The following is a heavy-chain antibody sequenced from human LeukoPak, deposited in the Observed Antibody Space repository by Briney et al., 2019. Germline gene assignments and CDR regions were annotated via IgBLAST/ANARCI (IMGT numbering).Heavy chain of an antibody. V-gene: IGHV4-34*01. CDR3: ARAPSSGRRPILFDY. Sequence: KPSETLSLTCAVYGGSFSGYNWNWIRQPPGKGLEWIGEINHSGSTNYNPSLKSRVTISVDTSKNQFSLKLSSVTAADTAVYYCARAPSSGRRPILFDYWGQGTLVTVSS. J-gene: IGHJ4*02. CDR2: INHSGST. D-gene: IGHD6-19*01. CDR1: GGSFSGYN.